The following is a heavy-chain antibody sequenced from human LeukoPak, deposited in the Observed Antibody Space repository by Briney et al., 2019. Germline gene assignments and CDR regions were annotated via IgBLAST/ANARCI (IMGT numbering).Heavy chain of an antibody. CDR1: GFTFNKYA. J-gene: IGHJ6*02. V-gene: IGHV3-30-3*01. CDR3: ARDYQYHDSGSYGMDV. CDR2: ISYDGNSK. D-gene: IGHD3-10*01. Sequence: GGSLRLSCAASGFTFNKYAMHWVRKAPGKGLEWVAFISYDGNSKDYADSVKARFTIPRDNSKNTLYLQRDSLRVEDTAIYYCARDYQYHDSGSYGMDVWGQGTTVTVSS.